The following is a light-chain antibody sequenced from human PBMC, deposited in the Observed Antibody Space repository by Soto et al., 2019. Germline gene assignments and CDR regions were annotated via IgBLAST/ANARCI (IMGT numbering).Light chain of an antibody. Sequence: DMLVIRSPLSLPVTPGEPASISCSSSQSLLLSNGYNYLDWYLQKPGQSPQLLIYLGSSRASGVPDRFSGSGSGTDFTLKISRVEAEDVGVYYCMQVLDTHSFGQGTKVDIK. J-gene: IGKJ1*01. V-gene: IGKV2-28*01. CDR1: QSLLLSNGYNY. CDR3: MQVLDTHS. CDR2: LGS.